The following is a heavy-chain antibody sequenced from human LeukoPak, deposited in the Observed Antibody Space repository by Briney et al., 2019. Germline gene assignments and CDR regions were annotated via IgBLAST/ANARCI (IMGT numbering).Heavy chain of an antibody. CDR2: ITCSGGHT. V-gene: IGHV3-23*01. J-gene: IGHJ4*02. D-gene: IGHD3-9*01. Sequence: GGSLRLSCAASGFTFSNYAMSWVRQAPGKGLEGVSAITCSGGHTYYADSVKGRFTISRDNYKNTVFLQMNRLRAGDTAVYYCAQWGDYDVLTGYYVSDYWGQGTLVTVSS. CDR3: AQWGDYDVLTGYYVSDY. CDR1: GFTFSNYA.